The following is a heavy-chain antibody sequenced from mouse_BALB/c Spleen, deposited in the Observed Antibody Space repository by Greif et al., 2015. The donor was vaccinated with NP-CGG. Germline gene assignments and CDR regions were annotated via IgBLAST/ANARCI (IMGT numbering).Heavy chain of an antibody. Sequence: VQLQQSGPELVKPGASVKISCKASGYTFTDYYINWVKQKPGQGLEWIGWIYPGSGNTKYNEKFKGKATLTVDTSSSTAYMQLSGPTSEDTAVYFCARRTGAEAMDYWGQGTSVTVSS. D-gene: IGHD4-1*01. V-gene: IGHV1-84*02. CDR1: GYTFTDYY. CDR3: ARRTGAEAMDY. J-gene: IGHJ4*01. CDR2: IYPGSGNT.